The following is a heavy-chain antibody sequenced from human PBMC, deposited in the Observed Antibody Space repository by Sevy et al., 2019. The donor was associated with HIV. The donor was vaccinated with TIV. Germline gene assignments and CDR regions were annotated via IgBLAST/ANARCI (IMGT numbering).Heavy chain of an antibody. CDR1: GFTFSNAW. V-gene: IGHV3-15*01. J-gene: IGHJ6*02. D-gene: IGHD2-8*02. CDR2: IKSKTDGGTT. Sequence: GGSLRLSCAASGFTFSNAWMSWVRQAPGKGLEWVGRIKSKTDGGTTDYVAPVKGRFTISRDDSKITLFLQMNSLKTEDTAVYYCGTDPIIVLLVTDGMDVWGQGTSVTVSS. CDR3: GTDPIIVLLVTDGMDV.